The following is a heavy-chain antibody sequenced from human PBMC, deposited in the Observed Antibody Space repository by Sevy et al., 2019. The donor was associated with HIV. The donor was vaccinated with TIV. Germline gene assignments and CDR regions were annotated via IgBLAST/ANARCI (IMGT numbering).Heavy chain of an antibody. J-gene: IGHJ6*02. D-gene: IGHD3-10*01. CDR2: AWFDGTTK. Sequence: GGSLRLSCEASGFTFRSYDMHWVRQAPGKGLEWVAIAWFDGTTKYYADSVQGRFTISRDNSKNTISLQMNSLRTEDTATYFWAGEWVSPGPLIDNYGMDVWGQGTTVTVSS. CDR1: GFTFRSYD. CDR3: AGEWVSPGPLIDNYGMDV. V-gene: IGHV3-33*03.